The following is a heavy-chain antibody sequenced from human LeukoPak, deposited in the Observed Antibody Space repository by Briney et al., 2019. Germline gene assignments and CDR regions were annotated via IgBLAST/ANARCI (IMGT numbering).Heavy chain of an antibody. CDR3: ARRDRTWELLDY. CDR2: IIPILGIA. CDR1: GGTFSSYA. V-gene: IGHV1-69*04. D-gene: IGHD1-26*01. J-gene: IGHJ4*02. Sequence: SVKVSCKASGGTFSSYAISWVRQAPGQGLEWMGRIIPILGIANYAQKYQGRVTITADKSTSTAYMELSSLRSEDTAVYYCARRDRTWELLDYWGQGTLVTVSS.